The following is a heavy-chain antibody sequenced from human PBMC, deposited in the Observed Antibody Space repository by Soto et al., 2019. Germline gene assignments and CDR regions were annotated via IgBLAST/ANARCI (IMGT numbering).Heavy chain of an antibody. V-gene: IGHV1-3*01. CDR3: ARVTLGIKWFDP. CDR2: INAGNGNT. Sequence: ASVKVSCKASGYTFTSYAMHWVRQAPGQRLEWMGWINAGNGNTKYSQKFQGRVTITRDTSASTACMELSSLRSEDTAVYYCARVTLGIKWFDPWGQGTLVTVSS. CDR1: GYTFTSYA. J-gene: IGHJ5*02. D-gene: IGHD7-27*01.